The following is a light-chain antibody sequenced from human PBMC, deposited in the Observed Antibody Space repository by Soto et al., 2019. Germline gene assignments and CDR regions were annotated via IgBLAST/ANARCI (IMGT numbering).Light chain of an antibody. V-gene: IGKV3-20*01. J-gene: IGKJ4*01. CDR1: QNVRNNY. CDR3: QHYDTSPLT. CDR2: GAS. Sequence: EIVLTQSPGTLSLSPGERATFSCRARQNVRNNYLAWYQQKPGQAPRLLIYGASSRVTGIPDRFSGSGSGTDFTLTISRLEPEEFAVYYCQHYDTSPLTFGGGTKVEIK.